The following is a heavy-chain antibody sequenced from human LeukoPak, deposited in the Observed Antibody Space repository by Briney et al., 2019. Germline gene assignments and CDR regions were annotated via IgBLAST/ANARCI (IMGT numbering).Heavy chain of an antibody. CDR2: IFDGNAT. CDR3: ARDRGSSWPFDC. J-gene: IGHJ4*02. V-gene: IGHV3-53*01. Sequence: PGGSLRLSCAASGFTINNYYMSWVRQAPGKGLEWVSVIFDGNATYYADSVRGRFTVSRDNSKNTLNLQMIGLRVEDTGVYCCARDRGSSWPFDCWGQGTLATVSS. CDR1: GFTINNYY. D-gene: IGHD6-13*01.